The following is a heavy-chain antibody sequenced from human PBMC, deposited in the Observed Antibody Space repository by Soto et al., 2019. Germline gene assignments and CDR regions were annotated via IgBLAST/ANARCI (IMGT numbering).Heavy chain of an antibody. CDR2: ISYDGSNK. J-gene: IGHJ4*02. CDR3: ANDHLSYDFWSGYDSSGYYPSDY. V-gene: IGHV3-30*18. D-gene: IGHD3-3*01. Sequence: PVGSLRLSCAASGFTFSSYGMHWVRQAPGKGLEWVAVISYDGSNKYYADSVKGRFTISRDNSKNTLYLQMNSLRAEDTAVYYCANDHLSYDFWSGYDSSGYYPSDYWGQGTLVTVSS. CDR1: GFTFSSYG.